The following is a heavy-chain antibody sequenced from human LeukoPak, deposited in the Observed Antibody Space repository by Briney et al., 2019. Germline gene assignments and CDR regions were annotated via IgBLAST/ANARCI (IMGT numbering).Heavy chain of an antibody. D-gene: IGHD5-12*01. CDR3: ARQVATKGEWAFDV. CDR1: GGSISSSSYY. CDR2: IYYSGST. J-gene: IGHJ3*01. V-gene: IGHV4-39*07. Sequence: PSETLSLTCTVSGGSISSSSYYWGWIRQPPGKGLEWIGSIYYSGSTYYNPSLKSRVTISVDTSKNQFSLKLNSLTAADTAAYYCARQVATKGEWAFDVWGQGTMVTVSS.